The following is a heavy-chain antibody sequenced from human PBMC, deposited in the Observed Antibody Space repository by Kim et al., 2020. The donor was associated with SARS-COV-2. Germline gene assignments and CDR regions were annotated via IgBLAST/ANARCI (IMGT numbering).Heavy chain of an antibody. Sequence: GESLKISCKGSGYSFTSYWIGWVRQMPGKGLEWMGIIYPGDSDTRYSPSFQGQVTISADKSISTAYLQWSSLKASDTAMYYCARLKDGYNLALYYFDYWGQGTLVTVSS. CDR2: IYPGDSDT. V-gene: IGHV5-51*01. D-gene: IGHD5-12*01. J-gene: IGHJ4*02. CDR1: GYSFTSYW. CDR3: ARLKDGYNLALYYFDY.